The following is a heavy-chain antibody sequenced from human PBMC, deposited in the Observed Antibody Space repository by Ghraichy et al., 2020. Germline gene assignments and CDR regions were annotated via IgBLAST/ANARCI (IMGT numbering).Heavy chain of an antibody. Sequence: SQTLSLTCTVSGGSISSYYWSWIRQPPGKGLEWIGYIYYSGSTNYNPSLKSRVTISVDTSKNQFSLKLSSVTAADTAVYYCARVRRDGYNLYFDYWGQGTLVTVSS. J-gene: IGHJ4*02. CDR3: ARVRRDGYNLYFDY. CDR1: GGSISSYY. D-gene: IGHD5-24*01. V-gene: IGHV4-59*01. CDR2: IYYSGST.